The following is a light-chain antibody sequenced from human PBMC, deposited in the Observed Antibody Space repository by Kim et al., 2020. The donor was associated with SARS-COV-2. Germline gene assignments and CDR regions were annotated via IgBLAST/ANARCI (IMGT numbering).Light chain of an antibody. CDR3: SSYTTIYSYV. Sequence: GQSIPISCTGTSSDIGGFDYVSWYQQRPGKAPKLLIYGVTHRPSGFPDRFSGSKSGNTASLTISGLQAEDEADYYCSSYTTIYSYVFGTGTKVTVL. J-gene: IGLJ1*01. CDR1: SSDIGGFDY. V-gene: IGLV2-14*03. CDR2: GVT.